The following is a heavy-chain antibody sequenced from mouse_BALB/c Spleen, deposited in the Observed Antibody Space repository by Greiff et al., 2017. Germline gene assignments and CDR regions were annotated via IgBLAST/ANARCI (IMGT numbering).Heavy chain of an antibody. CDR3: VSIYDGYYEDAMDY. D-gene: IGHD2-3*01. Sequence: VQLQQSGAELVKPGASVKLSCTASGFNIKDTYMHWVKQRPEQGLEWIGRIDPANGNTKYDPKFQGKATITADTSSNTAYLQLSSLTSEDTAVYYCVSIYDGYYEDAMDYWGQGTSVTVSS. CDR1: GFNIKDTY. J-gene: IGHJ4*01. V-gene: IGHV14-3*02. CDR2: IDPANGNT.